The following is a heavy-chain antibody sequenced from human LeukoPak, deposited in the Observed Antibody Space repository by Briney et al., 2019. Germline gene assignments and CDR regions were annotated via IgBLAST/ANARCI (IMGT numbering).Heavy chain of an antibody. D-gene: IGHD6-25*01. CDR2: IWRGGNYK. CDR3: VTDPPDSGWAFWS. V-gene: IGHV3-33*01. Sequence: PGGSLRLPCSASGFNFTTHAMHWVRQAPGQGLEWMAMIWRGGNYKFYADSLEGRSTISRDDSTSTLSLQMDSLRVEDTAVYYCVTDPPDSGWAFWSWGQGALVTVSS. J-gene: IGHJ5*02. CDR1: GFNFTTHA.